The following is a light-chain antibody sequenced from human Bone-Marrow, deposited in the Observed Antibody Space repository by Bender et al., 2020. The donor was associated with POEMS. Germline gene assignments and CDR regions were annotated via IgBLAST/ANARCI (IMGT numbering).Light chain of an antibody. CDR2: DVR. V-gene: IGLV2-14*03. J-gene: IGLJ1*01. Sequence: QSALTQPASVSGSPGQSITIACTGTSDDVGRYNYVSWYQQHPGKAPKLIIFDVRWRPSGVSDRFSASKSGNTASLTISGLQAEDEADYYCSSFRVNINFDVFGTGTRLTVL. CDR1: SDDVGRYNY. CDR3: SSFRVNINFDV.